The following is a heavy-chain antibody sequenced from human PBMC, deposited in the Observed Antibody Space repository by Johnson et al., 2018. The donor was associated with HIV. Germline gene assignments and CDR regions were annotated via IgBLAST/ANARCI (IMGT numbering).Heavy chain of an antibody. Sequence: MQLVESGGGLVQPGGSLRLSCAASGFTFSSYGMSWVRQGPGKRLEWVSGIKWSGGSTGYADSVKGRFTISRDNAKKSLYVQMNSLRAEDTALYYCARERRSTNTWYVRDAFDIWGQGTMVTVSS. V-gene: IGHV3-20*04. CDR3: ARERRSTNTWYVRDAFDI. CDR2: IKWSGGST. J-gene: IGHJ3*02. CDR1: GFTFSSYG. D-gene: IGHD2-2*01.